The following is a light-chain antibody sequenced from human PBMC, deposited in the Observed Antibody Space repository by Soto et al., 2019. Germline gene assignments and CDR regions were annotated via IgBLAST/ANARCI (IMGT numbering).Light chain of an antibody. CDR1: SGHPNYA. CDR3: QTWGTGIQV. CDR2: VNTDGSH. Sequence: QPVLTQSPSASASLGASVKLTCTLSSGHPNYAIAWHQQQPEKGPRYLMRVNTDGSHTKGDGIPDRFSGSSSGAERYLTISSLQSEDEADYYCQTWGTGIQVFGGGTKLTVL. V-gene: IGLV4-69*01. J-gene: IGLJ3*02.